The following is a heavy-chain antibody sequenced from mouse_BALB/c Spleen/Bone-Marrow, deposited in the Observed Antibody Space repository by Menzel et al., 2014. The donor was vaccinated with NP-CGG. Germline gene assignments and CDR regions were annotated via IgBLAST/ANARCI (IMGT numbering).Heavy chain of an antibody. D-gene: IGHD2-13*01. V-gene: IGHV5-6-3*01. Sequence: DVMLVESGGGLVQPGGSLKLSCAASGFTFSNYGMSWARQTPDKRLDLVATINSNGGTTYYPDSVKGRFTISRDNAKNTLYLQMSSLKSEDTAMYFCARGLYYVAYGPGFAYWGQGTLVTVSA. J-gene: IGHJ3*01. CDR3: ARGLYYVAYGPGFAY. CDR2: INSNGGTT. CDR1: GFTFSNYG.